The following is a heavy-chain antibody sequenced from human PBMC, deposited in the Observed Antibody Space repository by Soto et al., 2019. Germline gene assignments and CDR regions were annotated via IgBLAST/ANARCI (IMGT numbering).Heavy chain of an antibody. CDR1: GFTFSSYA. J-gene: IGHJ3*02. Sequence: GGSLRLSCAASGFTFSSYAMSWVRQAPGKGLEWVSAISGSGGSTYYADSVKGRFTISRDNSKNTLYLQMNSLRAEDTAVYYCAKGEYCSGGSCYSVAAFDIWGQGTMVTVSS. V-gene: IGHV3-23*01. CDR3: AKGEYCSGGSCYSVAAFDI. CDR2: ISGSGGST. D-gene: IGHD2-15*01.